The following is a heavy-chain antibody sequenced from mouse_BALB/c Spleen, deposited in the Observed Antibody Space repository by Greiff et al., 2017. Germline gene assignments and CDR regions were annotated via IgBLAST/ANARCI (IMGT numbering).Heavy chain of an antibody. CDR3: ARWTGTWFAY. CDR2: IDTSDSYT. CDR1: GYTFTDYW. Sequence: QVQLQQPGAELVMPGASVKMSCKASGYTFTDYWMHWVKQRPGQGLEWIGAIDTSDSYTSYNQKFKGKATLTVDESSSTAYMQLSSLTSEDSVVYYCARWTGTWFAYWGQGTLVTVSA. V-gene: IGHV1-69*01. D-gene: IGHD4-1*01. J-gene: IGHJ3*01.